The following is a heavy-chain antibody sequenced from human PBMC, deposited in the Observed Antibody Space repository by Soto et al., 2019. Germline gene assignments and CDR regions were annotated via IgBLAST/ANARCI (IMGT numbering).Heavy chain of an antibody. V-gene: IGHV1-8*02. Sequence: ASVKVSCKASGYTFTSYGISCARQATGQGLEWVGWMTPISGDTGYAQNFQGRVTMTRDTPRSTAYLELSSLTSEDTAVYYCARNLYNTGSFDHWGQGTLVTVSS. CDR2: MTPISGDT. CDR1: GYTFTSYG. D-gene: IGHD3-10*01. CDR3: ARNLYNTGSFDH. J-gene: IGHJ4*02.